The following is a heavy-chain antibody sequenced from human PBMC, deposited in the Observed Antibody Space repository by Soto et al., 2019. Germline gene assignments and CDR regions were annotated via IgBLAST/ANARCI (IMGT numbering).Heavy chain of an antibody. Sequence: PGESLKISCKGSGYSFTSYWISWVRQMPGKGLEWMGRIDPSDSYTNYSPSFQGHVTISADKSISTAYLQWSSLKASDTAMYYCARHALHPSYYYYGMDVWGQGTTVTVSS. J-gene: IGHJ6*02. CDR1: GYSFTSYW. CDR2: IDPSDSYT. D-gene: IGHD2-2*01. CDR3: ARHALHPSYYYYGMDV. V-gene: IGHV5-10-1*01.